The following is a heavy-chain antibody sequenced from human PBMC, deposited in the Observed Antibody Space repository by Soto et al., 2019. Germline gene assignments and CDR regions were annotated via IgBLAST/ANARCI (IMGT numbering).Heavy chain of an antibody. CDR1: GFTFSNYV. V-gene: IGHV3-74*01. J-gene: IGHJ4*02. D-gene: IGHD3-3*01. CDR2: VSHEGSTT. CDR3: ARDLDRVLHDY. Sequence: GGSLRLSCAASGFTFSNYVMHWVRQAPGKGLVWVSRVSHEGSTTSYADSVKGRFTISRDNSKNTLYLQMNSLRDEDTAVYYCARDLDRVLHDYWGQGTPVTVSS.